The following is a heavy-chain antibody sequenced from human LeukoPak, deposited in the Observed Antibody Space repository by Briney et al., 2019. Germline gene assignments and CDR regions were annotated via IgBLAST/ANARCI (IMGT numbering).Heavy chain of an antibody. J-gene: IGHJ4*02. D-gene: IGHD3-22*01. CDR2: IDSDGSGT. CDR1: GFTFSNYW. Sequence: PGGSLRLSCAASGFTFSNYWMHWVRQAPGKGLVWVSRIDSDGSGTSYAGSVKGRFTISRDNAENTLYLQMNSLRVEDTAVYYCARERSDSSGYLQYWGQGTLVTVSS. CDR3: ARERSDSSGYLQY. V-gene: IGHV3-74*01.